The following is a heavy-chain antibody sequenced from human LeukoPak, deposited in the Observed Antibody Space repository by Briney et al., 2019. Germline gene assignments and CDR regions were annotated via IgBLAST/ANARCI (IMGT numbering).Heavy chain of an antibody. CDR2: IYPGDSDT. J-gene: IGHJ6*02. V-gene: IGHV5-51*01. Sequence: GESLKISCKGSGYSFTSYWIGWVRQMPGKGLEWMGIIYPGDSDTRYSPSFQGQVTISADKSISTAYLQWSSLKASDTAMYYCAREHLRGDYYYGMDVWGQGTTVTVSS. CDR1: GYSFTSYW. CDR3: AREHLRGDYYYGMDV. D-gene: IGHD1/OR15-1a*01.